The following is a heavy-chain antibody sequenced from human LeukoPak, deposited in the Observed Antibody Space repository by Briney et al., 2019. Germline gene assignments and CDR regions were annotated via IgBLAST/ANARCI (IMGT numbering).Heavy chain of an antibody. Sequence: GGSLRLSCAASGFTFSSYAMSWVRQAPGKGLEWVSAISGSGGSTYYADSVKGRFTISRDNYKNTLYLQMNSLRAEDTAIYYCAKDLPDDSFKFNNGAFDIWGQGTMVTVSS. V-gene: IGHV3-23*01. CDR1: GFTFSSYA. D-gene: IGHD3-9*01. CDR3: AKDLPDDSFKFNNGAFDI. J-gene: IGHJ3*02. CDR2: ISGSGGST.